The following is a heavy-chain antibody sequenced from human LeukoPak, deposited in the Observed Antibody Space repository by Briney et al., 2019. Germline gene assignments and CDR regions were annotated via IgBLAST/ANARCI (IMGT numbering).Heavy chain of an antibody. CDR3: AKDSWDYCSGGSCYSPLSDY. CDR2: INSDGRST. Sequence: GGSLRLSCAASGFTFSSYWMHRVRQTPGKGLAWVSRINSDGRSTSYADSVRGRFTISRDNAKNTLYLQMNSLRAEDTAVYYCAKDSWDYCSGGSCYSPLSDYWGQGTLVTVSS. D-gene: IGHD2-15*01. J-gene: IGHJ4*02. CDR1: GFTFSSYW. V-gene: IGHV3-74*01.